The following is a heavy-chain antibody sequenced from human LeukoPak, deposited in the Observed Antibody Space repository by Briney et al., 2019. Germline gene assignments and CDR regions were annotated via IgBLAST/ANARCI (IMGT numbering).Heavy chain of an antibody. CDR2: IRYDGSNK. CDR1: GFIFNTYV. J-gene: IGHJ3*02. V-gene: IGHV3-30*02. D-gene: IGHD2-15*01. Sequence: PGGSLRLSCAASGFIFNTYVMHWVRQAPGKGLEWLAFIRYDGSNKNYADSVKGRFTISRDNTKNSLHLQMNSLRAEDTAVYYCAKDGGSDPDSFDIWGQGTMVTVSS. CDR3: AKDGGSDPDSFDI.